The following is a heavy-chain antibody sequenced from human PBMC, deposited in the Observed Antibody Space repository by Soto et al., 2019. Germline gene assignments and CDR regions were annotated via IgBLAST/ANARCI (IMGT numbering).Heavy chain of an antibody. J-gene: IGHJ4*02. V-gene: IGHV3-23*01. CDR1: GFTFSSYA. CDR2: IGVGGGDR. D-gene: IGHD3-10*01. CDR3: ASVRSGELF. Sequence: EVQLLESGGGLVQPGGSLRLSCAASGFTFSSYAMSWVRQAPGKGLEWVSIIGVGGGDRYYPESVKGRFTISRDNSRDTLYLEMNSVGDDVTAVYYCASVRSGELFWGQGTLVTVSS.